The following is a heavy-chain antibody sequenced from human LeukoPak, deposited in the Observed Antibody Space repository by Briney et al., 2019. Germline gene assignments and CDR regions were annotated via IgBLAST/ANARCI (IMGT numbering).Heavy chain of an antibody. D-gene: IGHD4-17*01. CDR2: TNHSGST. CDR3: ARGRGAYGDRRGIDY. J-gene: IGHJ4*02. V-gene: IGHV4-34*01. CDR1: GGSFSGYY. Sequence: KPSETLSLTCAVYGGSFSGYYWSWIRQPPGKGLEWIGETNHSGSTNYNPSLKSRVTISVDTSKNQFSLKLSSVTAADTAVYYCARGRGAYGDRRGIDYWGQGTLVTASS.